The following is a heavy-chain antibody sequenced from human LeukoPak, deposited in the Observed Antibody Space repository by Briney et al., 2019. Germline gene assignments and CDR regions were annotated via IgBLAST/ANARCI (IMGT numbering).Heavy chain of an antibody. Sequence: SETLSLTCAVYGGSFSGYYWSWIRQPAGKGLEWIGRIYPSGSTDYNPSLKSRVTISIDTSKNQFSLKQSSVTAADTAVYYCARGDWGSPDYYYMDVWGKGTTVTISS. CDR1: GGSFSGYY. V-gene: IGHV4-59*10. CDR3: ARGDWGSPDYYYMDV. CDR2: IYPSGST. D-gene: IGHD2-21*02. J-gene: IGHJ6*03.